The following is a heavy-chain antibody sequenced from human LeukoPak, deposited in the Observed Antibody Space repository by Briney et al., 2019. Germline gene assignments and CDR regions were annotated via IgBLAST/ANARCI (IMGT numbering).Heavy chain of an antibody. V-gene: IGHV4-38-2*02. J-gene: IGHJ4*02. CDR2: IYHSGST. CDR1: GYSISSGYY. Sequence: SETLSLTCTVSGYSISSGYYWGWIRQPPGKGLEWIGNIYHSGSTYYNPSLKSRVTISVDTSKNQFSLKLSSVTAADTAVYYCARSYSSGCPFDYWGQGTLVTVSS. CDR3: ARSYSSGCPFDY. D-gene: IGHD3-22*01.